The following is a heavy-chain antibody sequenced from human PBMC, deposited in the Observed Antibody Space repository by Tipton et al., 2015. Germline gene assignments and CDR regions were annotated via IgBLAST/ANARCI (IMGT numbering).Heavy chain of an antibody. CDR1: GFTFSSYD. V-gene: IGHV3-30*02. J-gene: IGHJ6*02. CDR3: AKVSGVASMAHYYYYSMHD. D-gene: IGHD3-3*01. CDR2: IQHDGSDK. Sequence: SGFTFSSYDMHWVRQAPGNGLEWVAFIQHDGSDKYYADSVKGRFTLSRDNSRNTLYLQMTSLRAEDAAVYYCAKVSGVASMAHYYYYSMHDWGQGTTVTVSS.